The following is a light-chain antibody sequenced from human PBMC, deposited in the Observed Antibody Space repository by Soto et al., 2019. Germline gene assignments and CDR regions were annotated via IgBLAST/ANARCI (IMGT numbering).Light chain of an antibody. CDR3: MQATQYSPYT. J-gene: IGKJ2*01. CDR2: RVS. Sequence: DIVLTQTPLSSPVTLGQPASISCRSSQSLLHRDGTTYLSWLHQRPGQPPRLLIHRVSNRLSGVPDRFSGSGAGTEFTLNIRGVEAEDVGVYYCMQATQYSPYTFGQGTKLEIK. V-gene: IGKV2-24*01. CDR1: QSLLHRDGTTY.